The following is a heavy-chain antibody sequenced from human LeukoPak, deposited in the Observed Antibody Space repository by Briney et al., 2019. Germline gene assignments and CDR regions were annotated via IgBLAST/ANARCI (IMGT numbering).Heavy chain of an antibody. CDR2: TSHSGST. D-gene: IGHD3-22*01. CDR3: ASQYNYDSSGHYSSFDS. V-gene: IGHV4-34*01. J-gene: IGHJ4*02. Sequence: SETLSLTCAVYGGSFSGYYWSWIRQPPGKGLEWIGETSHSGSTNYKSSLKSRVNMSVDTSKNQFSLKLNSVTAADTAVYYCASQYNYDSSGHYSSFDSWGQGTLVTVSS. CDR1: GGSFSGYY.